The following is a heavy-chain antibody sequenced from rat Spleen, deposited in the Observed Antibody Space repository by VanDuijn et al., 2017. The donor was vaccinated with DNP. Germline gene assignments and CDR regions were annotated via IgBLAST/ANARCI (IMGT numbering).Heavy chain of an antibody. CDR3: ARAYYDGSHWYFDF. V-gene: IGHV5-29*01. Sequence: EVQLVESGGGSVQPGRSLKLSCAASGFTFSNYGMAWVRQAPKKGLEWVATISYDGSSTNYRDSVKGRFTISRDNAKSTLYLQMDSLRSEDTATYYCARAYYDGSHWYFDFWGPGTMVTVSS. CDR1: GFTFSNYG. CDR2: ISYDGSST. D-gene: IGHD1-12*02. J-gene: IGHJ1*01.